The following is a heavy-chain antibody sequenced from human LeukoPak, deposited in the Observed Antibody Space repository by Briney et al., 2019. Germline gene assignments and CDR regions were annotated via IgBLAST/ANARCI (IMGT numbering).Heavy chain of an antibody. Sequence: GGSLRLSCAASGFTFSSYGMHWVRQAPGKGLEWVAFIRYDGSNKYYADSVKGRFTISRDNSKNTLYLQMNSLRAEDTAVYYCARVVAVAGTGGVDYWGQGTLVTVSS. CDR1: GFTFSSYG. CDR2: IRYDGSNK. J-gene: IGHJ4*02. D-gene: IGHD6-19*01. V-gene: IGHV3-30*02. CDR3: ARVVAVAGTGGVDY.